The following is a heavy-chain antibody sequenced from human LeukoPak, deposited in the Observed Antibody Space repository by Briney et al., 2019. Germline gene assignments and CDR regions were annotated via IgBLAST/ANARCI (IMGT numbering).Heavy chain of an antibody. Sequence: GGSLRLSCAASGFTFSSYSMNWVRQAPGKGLEWVSSISSSSSYIYYADSVKGRFTISRDNAKNSLYLQMNSLRAEDTAVYYCARDSPGHYFDYWGQGTLVTVSS. CDR3: ARDSPGHYFDY. J-gene: IGHJ4*02. V-gene: IGHV3-21*01. CDR2: ISSSSSYI. CDR1: GFTFSSYS.